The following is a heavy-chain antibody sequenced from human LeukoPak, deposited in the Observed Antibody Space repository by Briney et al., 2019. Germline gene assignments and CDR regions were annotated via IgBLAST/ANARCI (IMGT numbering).Heavy chain of an antibody. CDR2: ISYDGSNK. V-gene: IGHV3-30*18. J-gene: IGHJ4*02. Sequence: GGSLRLSCAASGFTFSSYGMHWVRQAPGKGLEWVAVISYDGSNKYYADSVKGRFTISRDNSKNTLYLQMNSLRAEDTAVYYCAKGHVVDTAMAIDYWGQETLVTVSS. D-gene: IGHD5-18*01. CDR3: AKGHVVDTAMAIDY. CDR1: GFTFSSYG.